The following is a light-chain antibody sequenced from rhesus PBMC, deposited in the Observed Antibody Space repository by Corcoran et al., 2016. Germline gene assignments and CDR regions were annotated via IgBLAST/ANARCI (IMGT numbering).Light chain of an antibody. Sequence: DIQMTQSPSSLSASVGDTVTITRRASQSISSWLDWYQQKPGKAPKLLIYKASSLQRGVPSRFSGSGSGTDFTLTISSLQPEDFATFFCLPCSSSPRALTFGGGTKVELK. J-gene: IGKJ4*01. CDR2: KAS. CDR1: QSISSW. V-gene: IGKV1-22*01. CDR3: LPCSSSPRALT.